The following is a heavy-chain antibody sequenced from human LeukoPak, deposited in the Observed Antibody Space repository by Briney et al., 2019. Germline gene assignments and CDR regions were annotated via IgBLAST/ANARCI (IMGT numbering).Heavy chain of an antibody. Sequence: QAGGSLRLSCAASGFTIDAYAMHWVRQPPGKGLEWVSLINADGGRTYYADSVKGRFTISRDNSKNSLYLQMNSLRTEDTALYYCATWAFYHGLDAWGQGTTVTVSS. D-gene: IGHD2/OR15-2a*01. J-gene: IGHJ6*02. CDR1: GFTIDAYA. CDR2: INADGGRT. V-gene: IGHV3-43*02. CDR3: ATWAFYHGLDA.